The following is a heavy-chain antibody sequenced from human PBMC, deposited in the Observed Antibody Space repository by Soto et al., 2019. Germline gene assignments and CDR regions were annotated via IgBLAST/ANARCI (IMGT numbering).Heavy chain of an antibody. V-gene: IGHV1-69*13. CDR1: GGTFSIYA. Sequence: ASVKVSCKASGGTFSIYAISWVRQAPGQGLEWMGGIIPIFGTANYAQKFQGRVAITADESTSTAYMELSSLRSEDTAVYYCARDLDYGEYYYYGMDVWGQGTTVTVSS. D-gene: IGHD4-17*01. CDR2: IIPIFGTA. J-gene: IGHJ6*02. CDR3: ARDLDYGEYYYYGMDV.